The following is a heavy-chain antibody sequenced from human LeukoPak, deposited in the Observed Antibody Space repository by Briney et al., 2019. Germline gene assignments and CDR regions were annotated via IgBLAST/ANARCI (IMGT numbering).Heavy chain of an antibody. D-gene: IGHD2-21*02. J-gene: IGHJ4*02. CDR1: GFTFSNAW. V-gene: IGHV3-15*01. Sequence: GGSLRLSCAASGFTFSNAWMSWVRQAPGKGLEWVGRIKSKSDSWTTDYAAHVKGTFTISRDDSKNTLFLQMNSLKTEYTAVYYCTSNLIHCGGDCYHFDYWGREPWSASPQ. CDR3: TSNLIHCGGDCYHFDY. CDR2: IKSKSDSWTT.